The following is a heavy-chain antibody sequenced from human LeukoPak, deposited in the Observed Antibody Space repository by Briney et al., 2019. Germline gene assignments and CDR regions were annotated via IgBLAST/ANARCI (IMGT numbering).Heavy chain of an antibody. Sequence: LGESLKISCKGSGYRFTSYWICWVRQMPGKGLEWMGIIYPGDSDTRYSPSFQGQVTISADKSISTAYLQWSSLKASDTAMYYCASPTGVAADLSYGMDVWGQGTTVTVSS. CDR2: IYPGDSDT. CDR3: ASPTGVAADLSYGMDV. D-gene: IGHD6-25*01. CDR1: GYRFTSYW. V-gene: IGHV5-51*01. J-gene: IGHJ6*02.